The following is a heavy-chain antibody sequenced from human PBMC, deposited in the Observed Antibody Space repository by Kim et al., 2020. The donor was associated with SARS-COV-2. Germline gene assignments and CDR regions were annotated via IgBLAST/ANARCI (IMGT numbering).Heavy chain of an antibody. CDR1: GFTFSDYY. D-gene: IGHD1-26*01. CDR3: ARDRSALVGAGNFDY. V-gene: IGHV3-11*05. J-gene: IGHJ4*02. Sequence: GSLRLSCAASGFTFSDYYMSWIRQAPGKGLEWVSYISSSSSYTNYADSVKGRFTISRDNAKNSLYLQMNSLRAEDTAVYYCARDRSALVGAGNFDYWGQGTLVTVSS. CDR2: ISSSSSYT.